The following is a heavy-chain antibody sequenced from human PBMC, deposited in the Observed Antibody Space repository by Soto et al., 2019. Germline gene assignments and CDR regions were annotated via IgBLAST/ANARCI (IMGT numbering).Heavy chain of an antibody. J-gene: IGHJ4*02. D-gene: IGHD6-19*01. Sequence: PGGSLRLCCAASGFTFTTYAMSWVRQAPGKGLEWVSAISGSGGNTYYADSVKGRFNISRDNSKNTVHLQMNSLGVDDTAVYYCAKDFGEHWLPAYWGQGTVVTVSS. CDR2: ISGSGGNT. CDR1: GFTFTTYA. CDR3: AKDFGEHWLPAY. V-gene: IGHV3-23*01.